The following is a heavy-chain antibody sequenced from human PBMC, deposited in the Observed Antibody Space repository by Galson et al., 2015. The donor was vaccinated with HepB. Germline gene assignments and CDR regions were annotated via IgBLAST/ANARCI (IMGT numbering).Heavy chain of an antibody. Sequence: SVKVSCKASGYTFTSYGISWVRQAPGQGLEWMAWIRPDNGNTNYAQKFRDRVTVTTDTFTNTGYMELRSLRSDDTAVLYCSRDPHGREDFDYWGPGTLVNVSS. CDR2: IRPDNGNT. J-gene: IGHJ4*02. V-gene: IGHV1-18*01. D-gene: IGHD1-26*01. CDR1: GYTFTSYG. CDR3: SRDPHGREDFDY.